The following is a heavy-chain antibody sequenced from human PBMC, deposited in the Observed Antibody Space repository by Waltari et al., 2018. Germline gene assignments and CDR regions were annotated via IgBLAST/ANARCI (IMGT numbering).Heavy chain of an antibody. CDR3: ARDWDSSSSYGFDY. Sequence: EVQLVETGGGLIQPGGSLRLSCAASGFTVSSNYMSWVRQAPGKGLEWVSVIYSGGSTYYADSVKGRFTISRDNSKNTLYLQMNSLRAEDTAVYYCARDWDSSSSYGFDYWGQGTLVTVSS. J-gene: IGHJ4*02. D-gene: IGHD6-13*01. V-gene: IGHV3-53*02. CDR2: IYSGGST. CDR1: GFTVSSNY.